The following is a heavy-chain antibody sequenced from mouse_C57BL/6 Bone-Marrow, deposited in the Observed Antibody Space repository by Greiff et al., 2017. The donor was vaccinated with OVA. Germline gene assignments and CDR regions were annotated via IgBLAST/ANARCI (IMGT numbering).Heavy chain of an antibody. CDR2: IYPGSGNT. D-gene: IGHD3-2*02. Sequence: VQLQQSGPELVKPGASVKISCKASGYSFTSYYIHWVKQRPGQGLAWIGWIYPGSGNTKYNEKFKGKATLTADTSSSTAYMQLSSLTSEDSAVYYCARWGGQLRLLYWGQGTTLTVSS. CDR3: ARWGGQLRLLY. J-gene: IGHJ2*01. CDR1: GYSFTSYY. V-gene: IGHV1-66*01.